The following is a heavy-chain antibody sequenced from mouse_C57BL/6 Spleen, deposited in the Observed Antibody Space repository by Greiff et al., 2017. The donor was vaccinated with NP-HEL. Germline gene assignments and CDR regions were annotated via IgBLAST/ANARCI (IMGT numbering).Heavy chain of an antibody. CDR3: ARDYDSY. CDR1: GYTFTSYW. D-gene: IGHD2-4*01. J-gene: IGHJ3*01. Sequence: QVQLKQPGAELVKPGASVKMSCKASGYTFTSYWMTWVKQRPGQGLEWIGDIYPGSGSTNYNEKFKSKATLTVDTSSSTAYMQLSSLTSEDSAVYYGARDYDSYWGQGTLVTVSA. CDR2: IYPGSGST. V-gene: IGHV1-55*01.